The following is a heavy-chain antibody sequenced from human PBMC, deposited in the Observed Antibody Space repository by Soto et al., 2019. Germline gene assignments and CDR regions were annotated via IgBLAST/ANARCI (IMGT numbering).Heavy chain of an antibody. CDR2: IYHSGST. CDR3: ARGGYCTNGVCSHFDY. J-gene: IGHJ4*02. V-gene: IGHV4-30-2*01. Sequence: LSLTCAVSGGSISSGGYSWSWIRQPPGKGLEWIGYIYHSGSTYYNPSLKSRVTISVDRSKNQFSLKLSSVTAADTAVYYCARGGYCTNGVCSHFDYWGQGTLVTVSS. D-gene: IGHD2-8*01. CDR1: GGSISSGGYS.